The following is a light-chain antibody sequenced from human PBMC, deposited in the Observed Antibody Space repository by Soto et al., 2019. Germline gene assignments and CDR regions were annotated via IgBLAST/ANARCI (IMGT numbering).Light chain of an antibody. Sequence: EIVTTQSPATLSVSPGEGATLSCRASQSVSSNLAWYQQKPCQAPRLLIYGASTRATGIPARFSGSGSGTEFTPTISSLQSEDFAVYYCQQYNNWPTITFGQGTRVEIK. V-gene: IGKV3-15*01. J-gene: IGKJ5*01. CDR1: QSVSSN. CDR3: QQYNNWPTIT. CDR2: GAS.